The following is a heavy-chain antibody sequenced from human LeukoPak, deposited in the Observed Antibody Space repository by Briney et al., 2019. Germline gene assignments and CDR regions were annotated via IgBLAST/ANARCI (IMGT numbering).Heavy chain of an antibody. J-gene: IGHJ4*02. CDR1: CGSISSSSVY. CDR2: IYYTGST. CDR3: ANQPTALDY. D-gene: IGHD4-11*01. V-gene: IGHV4-39*01. Sequence: SETLSLTCTVSCGSISSSSVYWGWIGQPPGQGLEWIGIIYYTGSTYYNPSLKSRGTISVDTSKMQFSMKPSSVTAADTAVYYCANQPTALDYWGQGTLVTVSS.